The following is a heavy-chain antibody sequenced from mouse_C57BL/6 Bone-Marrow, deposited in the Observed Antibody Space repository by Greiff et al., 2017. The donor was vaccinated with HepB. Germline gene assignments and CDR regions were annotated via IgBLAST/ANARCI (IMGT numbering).Heavy chain of an antibody. CDR2: IYPGDGDT. D-gene: IGHD1-1*01. V-gene: IGHV1-82*01. CDR3: ASHYYGSSRVY. CDR1: GYAFSSSW. Sequence: VKLMESGPELVKPGASVKISCKASGYAFSSSWMNWVKQRPGKGLEWIGRIYPGDGDTNYNGKFKGKATLTADKSSSTAYMQLSSLTSEDSAVYFCASHYYGSSRVYWGQGTTLTVSS. J-gene: IGHJ2*01.